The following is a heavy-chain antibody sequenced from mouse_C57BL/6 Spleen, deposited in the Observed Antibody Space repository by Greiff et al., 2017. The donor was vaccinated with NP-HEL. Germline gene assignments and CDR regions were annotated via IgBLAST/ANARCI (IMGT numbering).Heavy chain of an antibody. V-gene: IGHV1-81*01. D-gene: IGHD1-1*01. J-gene: IGHJ1*03. Sequence: QVQLQQSGAELARPGASVKLSCKASGYTFTSYGISWVKQRTGQGLEWIGEIYPRSGNTYYNEKFKGKATLTADKSSSTAYMELRSLTSEDSAVYFCARKADYYGSSPYWYFDVWGTGTTSPSPQ. CDR2: IYPRSGNT. CDR1: GYTFTSYG. CDR3: ARKADYYGSSPYWYFDV.